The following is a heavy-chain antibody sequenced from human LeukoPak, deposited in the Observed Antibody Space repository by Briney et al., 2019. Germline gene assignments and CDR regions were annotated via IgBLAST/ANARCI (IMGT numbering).Heavy chain of an antibody. Sequence: ASVTVSFKASGYTFTDYHMHWVRQAPGQGLEWMGWINPNGGGTNYAGKFQGRVTMTSDTSISTAYMDLSRLRSDDTAVYYCARRYTDSSEGFDYWGQGTLITVSS. V-gene: IGHV1-2*02. D-gene: IGHD6-6*01. CDR3: ARRYTDSSEGFDY. CDR1: GYTFTDYH. J-gene: IGHJ4*02. CDR2: INPNGGGT.